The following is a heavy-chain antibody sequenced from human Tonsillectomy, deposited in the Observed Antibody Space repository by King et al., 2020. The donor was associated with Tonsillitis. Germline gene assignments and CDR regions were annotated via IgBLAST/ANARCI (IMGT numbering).Heavy chain of an antibody. Sequence: VQLQESGPGLVNPSGTLSLTCAVSGGSISSSNWWSWVRQAPGIGLEWLGQMALSGGPLSNPALNSRVTLSVDKSNNRFSLDLTSVTAADTAFYYCVRHSNIWGWTFDIWGQGTLVTVSS. CDR2: MALSGGP. CDR1: GGSISSSNW. CDR3: VRHSNIWGWTFDI. J-gene: IGHJ3*02. V-gene: IGHV4-4*02. D-gene: IGHD6-19*01.